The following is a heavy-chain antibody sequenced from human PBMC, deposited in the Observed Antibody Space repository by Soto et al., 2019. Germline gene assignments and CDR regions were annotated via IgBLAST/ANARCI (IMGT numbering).Heavy chain of an antibody. CDR2: IYHAGSV. Sequence: SETLSLTCAVYGYSIGSGYYWAWIRPSPGKGLEWIGSIYHAGSVYYNPSLNGRVALSMETSKNHFSLKLTSVTAADTAVYYCARTFDYYGMDAWGQGTPVTVSS. CDR3: ARTFDYYGMDA. CDR1: GYSIGSGYY. J-gene: IGHJ6*02. V-gene: IGHV4-38-2*01.